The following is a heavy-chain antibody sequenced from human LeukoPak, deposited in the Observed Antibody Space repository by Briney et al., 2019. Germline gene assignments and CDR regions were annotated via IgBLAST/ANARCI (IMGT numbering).Heavy chain of an antibody. Sequence: SETLSLTCTVSGYSISSGYYWGWIRQPPGKGLEWIGSMFHSGTTYYNPSLKSRVTMSVDTSKNQFSLRLRSVTAADTAVYYCARGQARLAWFDPWGQGTLVTVSS. CDR3: ARGQARLAWFDP. CDR1: GYSISSGYY. D-gene: IGHD6-19*01. J-gene: IGHJ5*02. CDR2: MFHSGTT. V-gene: IGHV4-38-2*02.